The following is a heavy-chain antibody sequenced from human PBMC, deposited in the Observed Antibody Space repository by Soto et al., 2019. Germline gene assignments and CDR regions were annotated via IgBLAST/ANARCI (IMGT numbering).Heavy chain of an antibody. CDR3: ARDHYDFWSGFDY. V-gene: IGHV4-61*01. CDR1: GGSVSSGSYY. J-gene: IGHJ4*02. CDR2: IYYSGST. D-gene: IGHD3-3*01. Sequence: SSETLSLTCTVSGGSVSSGSYYWSWIRQPPGKGLEWIGYIYYSGSTNYNPSLKSRVTISVDTSKNQFSLKLSSVTAADTAVYYCARDHYDFWSGFDYWGQGTLVTVSS.